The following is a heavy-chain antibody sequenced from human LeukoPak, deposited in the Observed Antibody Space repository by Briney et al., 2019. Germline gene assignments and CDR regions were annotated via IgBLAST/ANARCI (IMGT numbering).Heavy chain of an antibody. J-gene: IGHJ4*02. Sequence: GGSLRLSCAASGFTFDDYAMHWVRQAPGKGLEWVSGISWSSGSIGYADSVKGRFTISRDNAKNSLYLQMNSLRAEDTALYYCAKDMKYSTLYYFDYWGQGTLVTVSS. CDR1: GFTFDDYA. D-gene: IGHD6-6*01. V-gene: IGHV3-9*01. CDR2: ISWSSGSI. CDR3: AKDMKYSTLYYFDY.